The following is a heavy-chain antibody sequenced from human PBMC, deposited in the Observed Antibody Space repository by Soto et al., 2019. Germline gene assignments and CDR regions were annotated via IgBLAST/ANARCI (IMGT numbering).Heavy chain of an antibody. V-gene: IGHV5-51*01. Sequence: VESLHISCKGSGFPFTDYWIGWVRQLPGKGLEWMVIIYPVDSDTRYSPAFQCYVPSTVDKSTNTAYLHQNSLRASHNAMYSSARDISNFPYYYFAMDVWGQGTTVTVSS. CDR1: GFPFTDYW. CDR2: IYPVDSDT. D-gene: IGHD4-4*01. CDR3: ARDISNFPYYYFAMDV. J-gene: IGHJ6*02.